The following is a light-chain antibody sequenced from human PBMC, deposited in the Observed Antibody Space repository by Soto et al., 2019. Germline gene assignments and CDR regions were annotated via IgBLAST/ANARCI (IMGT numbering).Light chain of an antibody. J-gene: IGKJ4*02. V-gene: IGKV1-12*01. Sequence: DIQMTQSPASVASSVGDRVTITCPASQGRSTWLAGNQQKPGRAYKLLIYGASSVTSGVPTRFSGSGSGTDVNLNLSSLQPEDVATYYCQQSNSFSLTVRGGTRVDIQ. CDR3: QQSNSFSLT. CDR2: GAS. CDR1: QGRSTW.